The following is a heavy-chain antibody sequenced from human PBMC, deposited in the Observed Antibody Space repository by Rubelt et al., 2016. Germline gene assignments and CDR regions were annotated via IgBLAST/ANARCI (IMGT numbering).Heavy chain of an antibody. Sequence: PGGSLRLSCAASGFTFSDYYMSWIRQAPGQGLEWVSYISSSGSTIYYAHSVKRRFTISRDNARNSLFLQMNNLRADDTAVYYCARDGSEWSRDYWGPGTLVTVSS. V-gene: IGHV3-11*04. D-gene: IGHD1-26*01. J-gene: IGHJ4*02. CDR1: GFTFSDYY. CDR3: ARDGSEWSRDY. CDR2: ISSSGSTI.